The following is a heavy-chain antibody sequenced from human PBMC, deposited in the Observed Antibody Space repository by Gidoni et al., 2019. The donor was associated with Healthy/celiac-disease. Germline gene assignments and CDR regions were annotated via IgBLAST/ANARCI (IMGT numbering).Heavy chain of an antibody. CDR2: FDPEDGET. J-gene: IGHJ4*02. CDR3: ATDPLAVAGTGY. D-gene: IGHD6-19*01. Sequence: LERMGGFDPEDGETIYAKKCQGRVTMTEETSTDTAYMELSSLRSEDTAVYYWATDPLAVAGTGYWGQGTLVTVSS. V-gene: IGHV1-24*01.